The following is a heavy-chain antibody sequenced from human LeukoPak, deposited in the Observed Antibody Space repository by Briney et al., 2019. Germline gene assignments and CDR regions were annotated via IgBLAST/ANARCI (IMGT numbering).Heavy chain of an antibody. D-gene: IGHD2-21*02. Sequence: SETLSLTCAVSGGSISSGGYSWSSIRQPPGKGLEWIGYIYHSGSTYYNPSLKSRVTISVDRSKTQFSLKLSSVTAADTAVYYCARKDCGPDAFDIWGQGTMVTVSS. CDR1: GGSISSGGYS. CDR2: IYHSGST. J-gene: IGHJ3*02. V-gene: IGHV4-30-2*01. CDR3: ARKDCGPDAFDI.